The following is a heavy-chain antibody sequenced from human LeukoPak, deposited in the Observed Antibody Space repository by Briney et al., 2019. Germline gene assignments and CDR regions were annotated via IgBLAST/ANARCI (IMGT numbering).Heavy chain of an antibody. V-gene: IGHV1-2*06. CDR1: GYTFTGYY. D-gene: IGHD6-19*01. CDR2: INPNIGAT. Sequence: ASEKVSCKPSGYTFTGYYLHWVRQAPRQALERMGRINPNIGATMYAEKFQGRVTMTRDTSISTAYMELSSLRSGDTALYYCARDRVGSGWPRPFYFENWGQGTLVTVSS. J-gene: IGHJ4*02. CDR3: ARDRVGSGWPRPFYFEN.